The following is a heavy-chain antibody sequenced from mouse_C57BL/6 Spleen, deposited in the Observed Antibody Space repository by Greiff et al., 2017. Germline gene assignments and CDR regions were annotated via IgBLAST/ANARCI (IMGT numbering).Heavy chain of an antibody. V-gene: IGHV1-55*01. J-gene: IGHJ4*01. Sequence: QVQLKQPGAELVKPGASVKMSCKASGYTFTSYWITWVKQRPGQGLEWIGDIYPGSGSTNYNEKFKSKATLTVDTSSSTAYMQLSSLTSEDSAVYYCARGEVYDCYYVYAMDYWGQGTSVTVSS. CDR3: ARGEVYDCYYVYAMDY. CDR2: IYPGSGST. D-gene: IGHD2-3*01. CDR1: GYTFTSYW.